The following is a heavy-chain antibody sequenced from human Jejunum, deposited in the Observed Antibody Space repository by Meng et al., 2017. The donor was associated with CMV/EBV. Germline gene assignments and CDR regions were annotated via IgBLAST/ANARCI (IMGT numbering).Heavy chain of an antibody. J-gene: IGHJ5*02. D-gene: IGHD1-14*01. CDR1: SNSRGDYY. CDR2: IYYSGTA. V-gene: IGHV4-30-4*01. Sequence: SNSRGDYYWSWIRQPPGKGLEWIGHIYYSGTAFYNPSLKSRVIMSADRSKHQLSLRLSSVTAADTAAYYCARVLIPPTITNLVSFDPWGQGTLVTVSS. CDR3: ARVLIPPTITNLVSFDP.